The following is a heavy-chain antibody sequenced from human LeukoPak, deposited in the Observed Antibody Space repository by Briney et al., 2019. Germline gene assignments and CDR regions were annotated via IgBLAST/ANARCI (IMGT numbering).Heavy chain of an antibody. V-gene: IGHV1-18*01. CDR3: ARQSFIAGDNWNYVLNGDDALDI. J-gene: IGHJ3*02. CDR2: ITAYDGNT. D-gene: IGHD1-7*01. Sequence: ASLTVSCKASGYTFTIYGITWVRQAPGQGLEWMGWITAYDGNTNFAQNFQARVTMTTDTSTNTAYMELGSLRSDDTAVYYCARQSFIAGDNWNYVLNGDDALDIWGQGTMVTVSS. CDR1: GYTFTIYG.